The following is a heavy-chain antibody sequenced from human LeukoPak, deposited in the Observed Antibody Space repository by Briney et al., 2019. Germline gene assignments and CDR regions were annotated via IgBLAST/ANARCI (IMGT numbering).Heavy chain of an antibody. V-gene: IGHV1-2*02. Sequence: GASVKVSCKASEYTFTGYYMHWVRQAPGQGLEWMGWINPNSGGTNYAQKFQGRVTMTRDTSISTAYMELSRLRSDDTAVYYCARSPSLEWLLHVWGQGTLVTVSS. J-gene: IGHJ4*02. CDR2: INPNSGGT. CDR3: ARSPSLEWLLHV. D-gene: IGHD3-3*01. CDR1: EYTFTGYY.